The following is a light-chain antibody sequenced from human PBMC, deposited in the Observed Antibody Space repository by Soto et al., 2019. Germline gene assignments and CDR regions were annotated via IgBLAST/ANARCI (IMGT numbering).Light chain of an antibody. CDR2: QDS. CDR3: QAWDSRTVYV. Sequence: SYELTQPPSVSVSPGQTASITCSGDKLGDKYACWYQQRPGQSPVLVIYQDSKRPSGIPERFSGSNSGNTATLTISGTQAMDEADYYCQAWDSRTVYVFGTGTKLPVL. V-gene: IGLV3-1*01. CDR1: KLGDKY. J-gene: IGLJ1*01.